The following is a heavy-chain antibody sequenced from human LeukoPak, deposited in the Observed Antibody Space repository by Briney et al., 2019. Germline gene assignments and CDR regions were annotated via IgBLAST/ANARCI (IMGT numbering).Heavy chain of an antibody. J-gene: IGHJ6*03. V-gene: IGHV4-38-2*01. Sequence: PSETLSLTCAVSGFSISSGYYWGWIRQPPGKGLEWIGRIYHSGSTYYNPSLKSRVSVSVDTSKNQFSLKLNSVTAADTAVYYCARHTPYSNRSYYYYMDVWGKGTTVTVSS. CDR2: IYHSGST. CDR1: GFSISSGYY. D-gene: IGHD4-11*01. CDR3: ARHTPYSNRSYYYYMDV.